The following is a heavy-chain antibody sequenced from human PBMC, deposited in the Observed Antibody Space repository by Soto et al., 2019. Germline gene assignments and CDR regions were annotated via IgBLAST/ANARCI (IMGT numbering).Heavy chain of an antibody. V-gene: IGHV4-39*01. CDR1: GGSISSSSYY. D-gene: IGHD6-13*01. CDR2: IYYSGST. J-gene: IGHJ4*02. Sequence: QLQLQESGPGLVKPSETLSLTCTLSGGSISSSSYYWGWIRQPPGKGLEWIGSIYYSGSTYYNPSLKSRVTISVDTSKNPFSLKLSSVTAADTAVYYCARRGSSSWYGYWGQGTLVTVSS. CDR3: ARRGSSSWYGY.